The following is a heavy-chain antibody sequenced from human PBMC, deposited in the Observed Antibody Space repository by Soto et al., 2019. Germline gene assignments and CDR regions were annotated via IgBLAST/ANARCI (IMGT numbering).Heavy chain of an antibody. CDR1: AFTFSSYS. V-gene: IGHV3-48*01. D-gene: IGHD3-10*01. Sequence: GGSLRLSCAASAFTFSSYSMNWVRQAPGKGLEWISYINGGSTTIYYADSVRGRFTISRDNAKNSVYLQMNSLRVEDTAVYFCARLYSSGARWGQGSLVTVSS. CDR2: INGGSTTI. J-gene: IGHJ4*02. CDR3: ARLYSSGAR.